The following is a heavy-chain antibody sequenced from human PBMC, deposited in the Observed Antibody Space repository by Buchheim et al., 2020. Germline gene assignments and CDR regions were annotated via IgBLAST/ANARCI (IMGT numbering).Heavy chain of an antibody. CDR1: GGSFSGYY. CDR2: INHSGST. D-gene: IGHD3-10*01. J-gene: IGHJ5*02. Sequence: QVQLQQWGAGLLKPSETLSLTCAVYGGSFSGYYWSWIRQPPGKGLEWIGEINHSGSTNYNPSLKSRVTISVDRSKNQFSLKLSSVTAADTAVYYCARDGRPLWFRDRWFDPWGQGTL. V-gene: IGHV4-34*01. CDR3: ARDGRPLWFRDRWFDP.